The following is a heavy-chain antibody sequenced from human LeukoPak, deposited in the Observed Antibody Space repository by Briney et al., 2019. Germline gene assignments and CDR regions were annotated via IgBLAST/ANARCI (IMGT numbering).Heavy chain of an antibody. D-gene: IGHD3-3*01. J-gene: IGHJ4*02. V-gene: IGHV1-8*01. CDR2: MNPNSGNT. Sequence: ASVKLSCKASGYTFTSYDINWLRQATGHRLEWTGWMNPNSGNTCYAQKFQGRVSMTRNTYICTAYMELSSLRSEDTAVYYCARGVRFLEWLSDPSDYWGQGTLVTVSS. CDR3: ARGVRFLEWLSDPSDY. CDR1: GYTFTSYD.